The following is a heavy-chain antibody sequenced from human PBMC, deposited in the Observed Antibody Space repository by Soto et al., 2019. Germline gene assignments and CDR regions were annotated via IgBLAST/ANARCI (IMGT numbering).Heavy chain of an antibody. CDR2: IIPIFGTP. CDR1: GDSFSSYA. CDR3: ATGGNYDATSALAY. J-gene: IGHJ4*02. D-gene: IGHD3-3*01. Sequence: QVQLVQSVAEVKKPGSSVKVSCKASGDSFSSYAISWVRQAPGHGLEWMGRIIPIFGTPNYAQRVDGRVTITADEYKSTANMELSSRRSDDTAVYYCATGGNYDATSALAYWGQGTLVTVSS. V-gene: IGHV1-69*19.